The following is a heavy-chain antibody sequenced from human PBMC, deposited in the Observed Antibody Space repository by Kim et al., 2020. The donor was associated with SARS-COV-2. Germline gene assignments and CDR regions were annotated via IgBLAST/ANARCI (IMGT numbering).Heavy chain of an antibody. V-gene: IGHV3-11*04. CDR3: ARGYVGSYYYGMDV. Sequence: ADSVKGRFTISRDNAKNSLYLQMNSLRAEDTAVYYCARGYVGSYYYGMDVWGQGTTVTVSS. D-gene: IGHD1-26*01. J-gene: IGHJ6*02.